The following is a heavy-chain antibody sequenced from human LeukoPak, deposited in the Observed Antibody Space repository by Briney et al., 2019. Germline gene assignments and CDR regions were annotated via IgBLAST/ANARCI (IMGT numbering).Heavy chain of an antibody. CDR3: ARVFCSSTSCYDYFDY. J-gene: IGHJ4*02. CDR1: GFTVSSNY. Sequence: GGSLRLSCAASGFTVSSNYMSWVRQAPGKGLEWVSVIYSGGSTYCADSVKGRFTISRGNSKNTLYLQMNSLRAEDTAVYYCARVFCSSTSCYDYFDYWGQGTLVTVSS. D-gene: IGHD2-2*01. V-gene: IGHV3-53*01. CDR2: IYSGGST.